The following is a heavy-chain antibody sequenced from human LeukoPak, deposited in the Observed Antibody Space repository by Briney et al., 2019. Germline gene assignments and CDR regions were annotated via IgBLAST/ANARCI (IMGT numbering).Heavy chain of an antibody. J-gene: IGHJ4*02. CDR1: GFTFSNYG. D-gene: IGHD2-2*01. CDR2: IWYDGSNR. CDR3: ARGVTRYCSSTSCYYFDF. Sequence: GGSLRLSCAASGFTFSNYGMHWVRQAPGKGLEWVAVIWYDGSNRYYADSVRGRFTISRDNSKNTLYLQMNSLRAEDTAVYYFARGVTRYCSSTSCYYFDFWGQGTLVTVSS. V-gene: IGHV3-33*01.